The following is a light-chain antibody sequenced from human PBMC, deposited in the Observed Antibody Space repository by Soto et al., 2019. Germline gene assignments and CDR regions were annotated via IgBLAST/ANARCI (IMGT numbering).Light chain of an antibody. J-gene: IGLJ2*01. CDR1: SSNIGAGYD. V-gene: IGLV1-40*01. CDR2: GNS. CDR3: QSYDCGRSGWVV. Sequence: QSVLTQPPSVSGAPGQWVTISCPGSSSNIGAGYDVHWYQQLPGTAPKLLIYGNSNRPSGVPDRFSGSKSGTSASLAITGLEAEDEADDYCQSYDCGRSGWVVFGGGTKLTVL.